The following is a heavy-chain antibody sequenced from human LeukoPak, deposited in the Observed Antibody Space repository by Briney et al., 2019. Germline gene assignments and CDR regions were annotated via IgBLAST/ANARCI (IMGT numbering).Heavy chain of an antibody. D-gene: IGHD4-23*01. Sequence: GGSLRLSCAASGFTFSSYSMNWVRQAPGKGLEWVSSISSSSSYIYYADSVKGRFTISRDNSKNTLYLQMNSLRAEDTAVYYCARNPLLLVTPYAFDIWGQGTMVTVSS. V-gene: IGHV3-21*01. CDR3: ARNPLLLVTPYAFDI. J-gene: IGHJ3*02. CDR2: ISSSSSYI. CDR1: GFTFSSYS.